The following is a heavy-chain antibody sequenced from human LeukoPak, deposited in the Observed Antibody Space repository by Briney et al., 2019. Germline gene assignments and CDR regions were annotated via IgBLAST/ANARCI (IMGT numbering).Heavy chain of an antibody. J-gene: IGHJ1*01. CDR3: ARDFTRNSYAVAEFFHP. CDR2: INPNSGGT. Sequence: ASVKVSCKASGYTFTGYYMHWVRQAPGQGLEWMGWINPNSGGTNYAQKFQGRVTMTRDTSISTAYMELSRLRSDDTAIYYCARDFTRNSYAVAEFFHPWGQGTLVSVSS. V-gene: IGHV1-2*02. CDR1: GYTFTGYY. D-gene: IGHD5-18*01.